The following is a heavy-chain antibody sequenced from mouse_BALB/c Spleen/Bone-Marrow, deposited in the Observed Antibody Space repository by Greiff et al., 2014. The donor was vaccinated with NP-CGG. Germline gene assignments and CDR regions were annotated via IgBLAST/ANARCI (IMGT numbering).Heavy chain of an antibody. V-gene: IGHV2-9*02. CDR1: VFSLPISV. Sequence: VQLVESGPGLVAPSQSLSITCTVSVFSLPISVVPFFLPPPFPFLSFLFVLLSGGSTNYNSALMSRLSISKDNSKSQVFLKMNSLQTDDTAMYYCARPTPRYFAMDYWGQGTSVTVSS. CDR3: ARPTPRYFAMDY. CDR2: LLSGGST. D-gene: IGHD6-1*01. J-gene: IGHJ4*01.